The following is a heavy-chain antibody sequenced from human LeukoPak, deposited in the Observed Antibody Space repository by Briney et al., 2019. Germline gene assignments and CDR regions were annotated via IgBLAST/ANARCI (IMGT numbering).Heavy chain of an antibody. Sequence: GGSLRLSCAASGFTFSSYEMNWVRQAPGKGLEWLSYISYTGSNKYYADSVKGRFTISRDNAKNSLYLQMNSLRAEDTPVYFCARVFVGENFDYWGQGTLVTVSS. CDR3: ARVFVGENFDY. CDR2: ISYTGSNK. V-gene: IGHV3-48*03. J-gene: IGHJ4*02. CDR1: GFTFSSYE. D-gene: IGHD3-10*02.